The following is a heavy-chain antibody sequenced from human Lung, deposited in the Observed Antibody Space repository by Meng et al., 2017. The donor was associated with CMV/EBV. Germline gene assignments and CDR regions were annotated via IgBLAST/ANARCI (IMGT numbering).Heavy chain of an antibody. V-gene: IGHV4-30-4*01. D-gene: IGHD2-21*01. CDR3: ASFDHIPRRNYFDY. CDR2: LHHSGSA. Sequence: EAGRALVDPAQTLSLTCTVPGGSMSSGNYYWSWIRQPPGKGLEWIGYLHHSGSAYYNPSLKSRVSISVDTSKNQFSLNLNSMTAADTAVYYCASFDHIPRRNYFDYWGQGTLVTVSS. J-gene: IGHJ4*02. CDR1: GGSMSSGNYY.